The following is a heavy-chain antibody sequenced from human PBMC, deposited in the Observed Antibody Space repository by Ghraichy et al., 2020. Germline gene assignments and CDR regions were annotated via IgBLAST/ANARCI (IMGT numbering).Heavy chain of an antibody. D-gene: IGHD1-1*01. V-gene: IGHV3-74*01. CDR3: ARGKLEFGMSGDNCFDP. CDR1: GFTFRSYW. Sequence: GGSLRLSCAASGFTFRSYWMHWVRQAPGKGLVWVSRIHTDGSSTNYADSVKGRFTISRDNAKNMLYLQMNSLRAEDTAVYYCARGKLEFGMSGDNCFDPWGQGTLVTVSS. J-gene: IGHJ5*02. CDR2: IHTDGSST.